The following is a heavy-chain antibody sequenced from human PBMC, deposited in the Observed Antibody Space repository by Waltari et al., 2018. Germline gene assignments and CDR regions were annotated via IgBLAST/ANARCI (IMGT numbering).Heavy chain of an antibody. CDR2: IYTSGST. D-gene: IGHD2-15*01. J-gene: IGHJ6*02. CDR3: ARGHELAATNYYYGMDV. CDR1: GGSISSHY. V-gene: IGHV4-4*07. Sequence: QVQLQESGPGLVKPSETLSLTCTVSGGSISSHYWSWIRHPAGKGLEWIGRIYTSGSTNYNPSLKSRVTMSVDTSKNQFSLKLSSVTAADTAVYYCARGHELAATNYYYGMDVWGQGTTVTVSS.